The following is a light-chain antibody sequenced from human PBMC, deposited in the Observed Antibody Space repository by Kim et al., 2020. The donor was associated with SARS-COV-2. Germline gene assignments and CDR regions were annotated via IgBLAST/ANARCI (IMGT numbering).Light chain of an antibody. CDR1: SSDVGSYNV. V-gene: IGLV2-14*04. Sequence: GQSITFSCTGSSSDVGSYNVLSWYQQHPGKAPKLMIYDVSKRPSGVSNRFSGSKSGNTASLTISGLQAEDEADYYCSSYTGSSTWVFGGWTKLTVL. J-gene: IGLJ3*02. CDR2: DVS. CDR3: SSYTGSSTWV.